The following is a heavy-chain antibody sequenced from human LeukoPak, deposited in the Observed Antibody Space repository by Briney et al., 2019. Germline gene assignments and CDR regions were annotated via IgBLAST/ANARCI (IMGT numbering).Heavy chain of an antibody. CDR3: AKDAARWGSVVLSCFDY. V-gene: IGHV3-23*01. CDR1: GFTFSSYS. D-gene: IGHD2-15*01. Sequence: QPGGSLRPSWAASGFTFSSYSMNWVRQPPGKGLEWVSAISGGGGTTYYASSVKGRFTFSRHNSKNTLYLQMNSLRAQEIVVYYCAKDAARWGSVVLSCFDYWGPGTLVTVSS. CDR2: ISGGGGTT. J-gene: IGHJ4*02.